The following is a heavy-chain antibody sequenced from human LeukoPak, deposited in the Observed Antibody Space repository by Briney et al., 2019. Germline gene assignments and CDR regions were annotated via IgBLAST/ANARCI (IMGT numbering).Heavy chain of an antibody. Sequence: SETLSLTCAVSGASISGSGYYWGWIRQPPGKGLEWIGNIYYSESTYYNASLQSRVTISIDTSKNQFSLRLNSVTAADTAMYYCAKSGGYGLIDYWGQGTLVTVSS. CDR1: GASISGSGYY. CDR2: IYYSEST. D-gene: IGHD1-26*01. V-gene: IGHV4-39*01. J-gene: IGHJ4*02. CDR3: AKSGGYGLIDY.